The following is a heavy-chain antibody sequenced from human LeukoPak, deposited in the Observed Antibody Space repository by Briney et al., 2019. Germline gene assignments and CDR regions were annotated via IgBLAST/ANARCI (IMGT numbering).Heavy chain of an antibody. CDR3: ARESSGWYLDY. D-gene: IGHD6-19*01. V-gene: IGHV4-59*01. J-gene: IGHJ4*02. CDR1: GGPISGYY. CDR2: ISYSGST. Sequence: ASETLSLTCTVSGGPISGYYWTWIRQPPGKGLEWIGYISYSGSTNYNPSLKSRVTISVDTSTNQFSLKLSSVTAADTAVYYCARESSGWYLDYWGQGTLVTVSS.